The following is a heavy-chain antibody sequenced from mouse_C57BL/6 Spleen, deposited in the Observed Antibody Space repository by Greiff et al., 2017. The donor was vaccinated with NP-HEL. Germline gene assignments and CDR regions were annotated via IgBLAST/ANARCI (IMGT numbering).Heavy chain of an antibody. CDR2: ISSGSSTI. CDR1: GFTFSDYG. V-gene: IGHV5-17*01. CDR3: ARWYDYDGGRFAY. Sequence: EVQGVESGGGLVKPGGSLKLSCAASGFTFSDYGMHWVRQAPEKGLEGVAYISSGSSTIYYADTVKGRFTIARDNAKNTLFLQMTSLRSEDTAMYYCARWYDYDGGRFAYWGQGTLVTVSA. D-gene: IGHD2-4*01. J-gene: IGHJ3*01.